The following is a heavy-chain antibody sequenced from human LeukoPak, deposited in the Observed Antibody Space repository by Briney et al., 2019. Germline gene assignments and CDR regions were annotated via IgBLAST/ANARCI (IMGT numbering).Heavy chain of an antibody. V-gene: IGHV3-30*01. CDR3: ARDQGDAGNRIKRDGHYMDV. CDR2: VSYNGGSK. Sequence: GGSLRLSCAASGFSFSLYAIHWVRQAPGGGLEWVAVVSYNGGSKFYADSVKGRFITSRDNFKNMMYLQMNSLRPEDTAVYFCARDQGDAGNRIKRDGHYMDVWGKGTTVTVSS. J-gene: IGHJ6*03. CDR1: GFSFSLYA. D-gene: IGHD1-1*01.